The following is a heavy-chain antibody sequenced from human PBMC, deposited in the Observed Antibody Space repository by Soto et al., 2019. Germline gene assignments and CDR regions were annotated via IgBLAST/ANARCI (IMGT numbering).Heavy chain of an antibody. V-gene: IGHV3-23*01. Sequence: EVQLLESGGGLVQPGGSLRLSCAASGFTFSSYAMSWVRQAPRKGLEWVSSISAGGDGTYSADSVKGRITISRDNFKNTLYLEMDSLRAEDTAVYYCAKLDSGWYGGFDYWGQGTLVTVSS. CDR3: AKLDSGWYGGFDY. D-gene: IGHD6-19*01. J-gene: IGHJ4*02. CDR1: GFTFSSYA. CDR2: ISAGGDGT.